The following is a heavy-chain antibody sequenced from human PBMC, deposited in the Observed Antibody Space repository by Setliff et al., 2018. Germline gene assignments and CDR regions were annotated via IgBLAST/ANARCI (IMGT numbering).Heavy chain of an antibody. CDR1: GYSFSTCW. D-gene: IGHD2-15*01. V-gene: IGHV5-51*01. CDR2: IYPGDSDT. J-gene: IGHJ4*02. CDR3: ARPSYCGGGYCYSSPYFFDY. Sequence: PGESLKISCKGSGYSFSTCWIAWVRQMPGKGLGWMGLIYPGDSDTRYSPSFQGQVTISADKSLSTAYLQWSSLQASDTAMYYCARPSYCGGGYCYSSPYFFDYWGQGTLVTVSS.